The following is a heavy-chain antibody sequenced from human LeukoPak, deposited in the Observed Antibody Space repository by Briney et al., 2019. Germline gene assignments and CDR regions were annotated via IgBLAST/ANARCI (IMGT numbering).Heavy chain of an antibody. D-gene: IGHD6-19*01. CDR2: INPSGGST. J-gene: IGHJ2*01. V-gene: IGHV1-46*01. CDR1: GYTFTSYY. Sequence: ASVKVSCKASGYTFTSYYMHWVRQAPGQGLEWMGIINPSGGSTSYAQKFQGRVTMTRDTSTSTVYMELSSLRSEDTAVYYCAREIAVAGTGYWYFDLWGRGTLVTVSS. CDR3: AREIAVAGTGYWYFDL.